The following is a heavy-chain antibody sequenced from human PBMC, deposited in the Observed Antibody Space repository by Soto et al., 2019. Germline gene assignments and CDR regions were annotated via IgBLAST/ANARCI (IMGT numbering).Heavy chain of an antibody. CDR1: GFTFSNYG. V-gene: IGHV3-33*01. J-gene: IGHJ4*02. CDR3: ARDTGDTAIV. D-gene: IGHD5-18*01. Sequence: QVQLVESGGGVVQPGRSLRLSCAASGFTFSNYGMHWVRQAPGKGLEWVAIIWYDGSNAYYADSVKGRFTVSRDNSKNTLYLQMNSLRAEDTAMYYCARDTGDTAIVWGQGTLVTVSS. CDR2: IWYDGSNA.